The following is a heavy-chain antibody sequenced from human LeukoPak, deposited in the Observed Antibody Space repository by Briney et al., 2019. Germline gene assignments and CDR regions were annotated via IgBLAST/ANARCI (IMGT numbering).Heavy chain of an antibody. D-gene: IGHD2/OR15-2a*01. CDR2: ISHSGNT. CDR1: GGSISSNNL. J-gene: IGHJ4*02. Sequence: SETLSLTCAVSGGSISSNNLWSWVRQPPGKGLEWIGEISHSGNTNYNPSLRSRVTISIDKSKNQFSLRLSSVTAADTAVYYCTRGGLTFGGNWGQGTLVTVSS. V-gene: IGHV4/OR15-8*02. CDR3: TRGGLTFGGN.